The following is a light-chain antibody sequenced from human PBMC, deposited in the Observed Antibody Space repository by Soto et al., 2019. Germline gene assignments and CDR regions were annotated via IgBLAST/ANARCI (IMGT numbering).Light chain of an antibody. CDR1: QGISSY. J-gene: IGKJ1*01. V-gene: IGKV1-9*01. CDR3: QHYNSYSEA. CDR2: AAS. Sequence: DIQLTQSPSFLSASVGDRVTISCRASQGISSYLAWYQHKPGKAPNLLISAASTLQSGVPSRFSGSGSGTEFTLTISSLQPDDFATYYCQHYNSYSEAFGQGTKVDIK.